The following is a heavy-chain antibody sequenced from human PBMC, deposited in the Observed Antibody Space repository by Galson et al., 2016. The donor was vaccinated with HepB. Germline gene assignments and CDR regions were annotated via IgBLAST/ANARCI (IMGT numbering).Heavy chain of an antibody. CDR2: ISGSGGST. J-gene: IGHJ4*02. CDR3: ATSSPSPQPAN. D-gene: IGHD2-2*01. Sequence: SLRLSCAASGFTFSSCAMSWVRQAPGKGLEWVSAISGSGGSTYYADSVKGRFTISRDNSKNTLYLQMTSLKAEDTAVYYCATSSPSPQPANWGQGTLVTVSS. CDR1: GFTFSSCA. V-gene: IGHV3-23*01.